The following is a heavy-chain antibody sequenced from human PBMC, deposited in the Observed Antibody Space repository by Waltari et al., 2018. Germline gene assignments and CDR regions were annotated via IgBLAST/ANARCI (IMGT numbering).Heavy chain of an antibody. CDR3: ARSGITMIVGLFDY. Sequence: QVQLQESGPGLVTPSQTLSLTCTVSGGSIRSGSYYWSWLRQPAGKGLEWIGYIYTSGSTNYNPSLKSRVTISVDTSKNQFSLKLSSVTAADTAVYYCARSGITMIVGLFDYWGQGTLVTVSS. J-gene: IGHJ4*02. V-gene: IGHV4-61*09. CDR1: GGSIRSGSYY. CDR2: IYTSGST. D-gene: IGHD3-22*01.